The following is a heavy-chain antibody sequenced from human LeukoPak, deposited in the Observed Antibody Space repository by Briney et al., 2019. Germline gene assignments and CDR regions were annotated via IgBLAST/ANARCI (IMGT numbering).Heavy chain of an antibody. CDR2: ITGNNGNT. J-gene: IGHJ4*02. D-gene: IGHD1-26*01. CDR1: GYTFSGYG. V-gene: IGHV1-18*01. CDR3: ARDQRNSGSYRFEY. Sequence: ASVKVSCKTSGYTFSGYGISWVRQAPGQGLEWMGWITGNNGNTNYAPSLQGRVTVTTDTSTNTVYMELTSLKPDDTAVYYCARDQRNSGSYRFEYWGQGTLVTVSS.